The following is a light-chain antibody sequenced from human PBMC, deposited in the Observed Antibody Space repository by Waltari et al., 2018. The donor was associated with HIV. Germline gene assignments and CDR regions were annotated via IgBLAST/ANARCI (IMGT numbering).Light chain of an antibody. V-gene: IGKV1-33*01. CDR3: QQYDDLPLT. CDR2: DAS. J-gene: IGKJ4*01. CDR1: QDISNY. Sequence: DIQMTQSPSSLSASVGDRVTITCQASQDISNYLNWYQQKPGKAPKLLIYDASNLKTGVPSRFSGSGSGTDFTFTISSLLPEDIATYYCQQYDDLPLTFGGGTKVEI.